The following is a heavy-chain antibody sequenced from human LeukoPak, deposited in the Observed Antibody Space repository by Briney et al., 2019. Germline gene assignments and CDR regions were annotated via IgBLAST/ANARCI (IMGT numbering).Heavy chain of an antibody. CDR3: ARDLSGYNPKAFDI. CDR2: IIPIFGTA. J-gene: IGHJ3*02. CDR1: GGTFSSYA. Sequence: SVKVSCKASGGTFSSYAISWVRQAPGQGLEGMGGIIPIFGTANYAQKFQGRVTITTDESTRTAYMELSSLRSEDTAVYYCARDLSGYNPKAFDIWGQGTMVTASS. V-gene: IGHV1-69*05. D-gene: IGHD5-12*01.